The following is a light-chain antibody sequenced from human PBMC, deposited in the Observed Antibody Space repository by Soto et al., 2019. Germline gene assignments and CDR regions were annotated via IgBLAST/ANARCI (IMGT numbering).Light chain of an antibody. CDR2: AAS. J-gene: IGKJ2*01. Sequence: AIRMTQSPSSLSASTGDRVTITCRASQGISSYLAWYQQKPGQAPKLLIYAASTLQSGLPSRYSGSGSGTDFPLIISCLQSEYFATYYRQQYYSYPRTFGQGTQLEIK. V-gene: IGKV1-8*01. CDR1: QGISSY. CDR3: QQYYSYPRT.